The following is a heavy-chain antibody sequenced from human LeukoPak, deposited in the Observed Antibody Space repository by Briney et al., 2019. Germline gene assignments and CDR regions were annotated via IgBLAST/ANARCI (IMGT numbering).Heavy chain of an antibody. J-gene: IGHJ6*03. CDR1: GGSFSSYY. CDR3: ARDHYIAGTQYYYYYMDV. D-gene: IGHD1-1*01. Sequence: PSETLSLTCAVYGGSFSSYYWSWIRQPPGKGLEWIGYIYYSGSTNYNPSLKSRVTISVDTSKNQFSLKLSSVATADTAVYYCARDHYIAGTQYYYYYMDVWGKGTTVTVSS. CDR2: IYYSGST. V-gene: IGHV4-59*01.